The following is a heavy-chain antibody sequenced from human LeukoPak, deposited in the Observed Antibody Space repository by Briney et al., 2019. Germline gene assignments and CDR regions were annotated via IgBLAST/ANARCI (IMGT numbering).Heavy chain of an antibody. CDR2: IYYTGNT. CDR3: SNFDF. D-gene: IGHD2-8*01. CDR1: GGSIDRSAYY. Sequence: SETLSLTCNVAGGSIDRSAYYWSWVRQPPGRGLEWIGSIYYTGNTYYTPSLKSRVTMSVDPSKNQFSLTLNSMTAADTAVYYCSNFDFWGQGTLVTVSS. J-gene: IGHJ4*02. V-gene: IGHV4-39*07.